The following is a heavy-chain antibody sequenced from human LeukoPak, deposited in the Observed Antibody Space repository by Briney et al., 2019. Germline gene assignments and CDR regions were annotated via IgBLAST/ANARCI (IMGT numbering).Heavy chain of an antibody. CDR2: IYATGSP. J-gene: IGHJ4*02. CDR1: GDFIRSYW. Sequence: SETLSLTCDVSGDFIRSYWWGWVRQPAGKGLEWIGRIYATGSPKFNPPLKSRLTMSMDTSTNQLSLKLPLKLTSVTAADTAVYFCARQGYTASYYYLDFWSQGTLVTVSP. V-gene: IGHV4-4*07. D-gene: IGHD1-26*01. CDR3: ARQGYTASYYYLDF.